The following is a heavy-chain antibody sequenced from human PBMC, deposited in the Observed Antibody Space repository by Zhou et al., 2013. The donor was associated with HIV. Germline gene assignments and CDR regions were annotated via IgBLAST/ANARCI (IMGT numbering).Heavy chain of an antibody. J-gene: IGHJ6*03. CDR1: GGTFTNYA. D-gene: IGHD1-26*01. Sequence: QVQLVQSGAEVKKPGSSVKVSCKASGGTFTNYAISWVRQAPGQGLEWMGGIIPIFGTTSYAQKFQGRVTITTDESTSTVYMELSSLRSEDTALYYCARDVGATRGGYYYMDVWGKGTTVTVSS. V-gene: IGHV1-69*05. CDR2: IIPIFGTT. CDR3: ARDVGATRGGYYYMDV.